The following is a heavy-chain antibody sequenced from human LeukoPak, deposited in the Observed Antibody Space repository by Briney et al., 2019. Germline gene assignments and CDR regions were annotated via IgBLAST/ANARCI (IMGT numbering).Heavy chain of an antibody. CDR3: ARQVSDYYYHYMDV. V-gene: IGHV4-39*01. CDR1: GGSIGTSSYY. CDR2: IYYSATT. Sequence: SETLSLTCTVSGGSIGTSSYYWGWVRQSPGKGLEWIGNIYYSATTYCNPSLKSRVTISEDTSRNRFSLMLSSVTAADTAIYYCARQVSDYYYHYMDVWGEGTTVIVSS. J-gene: IGHJ6*03.